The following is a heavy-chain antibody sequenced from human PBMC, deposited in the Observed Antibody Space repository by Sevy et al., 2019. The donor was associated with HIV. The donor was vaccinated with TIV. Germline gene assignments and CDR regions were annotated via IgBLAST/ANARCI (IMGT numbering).Heavy chain of an antibody. J-gene: IGHJ5*02. D-gene: IGHD2-2*01. CDR3: SRSPPVLVVPGAPSWFDP. Sequence: SETLSLTCAVHDGSFSGYYWNWIRQLPGKGLEWIGEINESGITYYNPSLKSRVTISVDMSKKQFSLKLNPVTAVDSAVYFCSRSPPVLVVPGAPSWFDPWGQGTLVTVSS. CDR1: DGSFSGYY. V-gene: IGHV4-34*01. CDR2: INESGIT.